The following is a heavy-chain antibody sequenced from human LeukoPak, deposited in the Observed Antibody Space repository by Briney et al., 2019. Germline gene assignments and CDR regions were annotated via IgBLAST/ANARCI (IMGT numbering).Heavy chain of an antibody. CDR1: GGSISSSSYY. CDR3: ARYQKSGGYSYGYYYYYGMDV. CDR2: IYYSGST. V-gene: IGHV4-39*07. Sequence: SETLSLTCTVSGGSISSSSYYWGWIRQPPGTGLEWIGSIYYSGSTNYNPSLKSRVTISVDTSKNQFSLKLSSVTAADTAVYYCARYQKSGGYSYGYYYYYGMDVWGQGTTVTVSS. D-gene: IGHD5-18*01. J-gene: IGHJ6*02.